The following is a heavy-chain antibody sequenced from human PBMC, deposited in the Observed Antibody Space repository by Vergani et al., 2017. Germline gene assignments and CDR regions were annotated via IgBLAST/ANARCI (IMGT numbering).Heavy chain of an antibody. J-gene: IGHJ4*02. Sequence: QVQLVQSGAEVKKPGSSVKVSCKASGGTFSNYTISWVRQAPGQGLEWMGWINPNSGGTNYAQKFQGRVTMTRDTSISTAYMELSRLRSDDTAVYYCARVDYGDDPLDYWGQGTLVTVSS. CDR1: GGTFSNYT. V-gene: IGHV1-2*02. CDR2: INPNSGGT. D-gene: IGHD4-17*01. CDR3: ARVDYGDDPLDY.